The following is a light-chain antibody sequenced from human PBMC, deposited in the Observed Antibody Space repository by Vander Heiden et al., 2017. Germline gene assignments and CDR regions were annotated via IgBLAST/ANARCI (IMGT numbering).Light chain of an antibody. CDR1: QSVFSY. J-gene: IGKJ5*01. V-gene: IGKV3-11*01. CDR3: HQRGSWPPT. CDR2: DAS. Sequence: DSVFTQSPATLSLSPGDRVTLSCRASQSVFSYLAWYQQRPGQAPRLLIYDASKRAAGIPVRFSGSGSGTDFTLAISSLQPEDFGIYYCHQRGSWPPTFGPGTRLEIK.